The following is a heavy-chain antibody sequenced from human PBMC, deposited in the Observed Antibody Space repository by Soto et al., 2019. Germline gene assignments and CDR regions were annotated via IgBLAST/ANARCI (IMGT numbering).Heavy chain of an antibody. D-gene: IGHD6-19*01. CDR3: ARDRSSSGWFFLDY. J-gene: IGHJ4*02. Sequence: QVQLVESGGGVVQPGGSLRLSCVASRFTFSNNAMYWVRQAPGKGLEWVALISSDGSATYYADSVKGRFTISRDNSKKTLYLQLNTLRPEDTAVYYCARDRSSSGWFFLDYWGQGTLVTVSS. CDR1: RFTFSNNA. CDR2: ISSDGSAT. V-gene: IGHV3-30-3*01.